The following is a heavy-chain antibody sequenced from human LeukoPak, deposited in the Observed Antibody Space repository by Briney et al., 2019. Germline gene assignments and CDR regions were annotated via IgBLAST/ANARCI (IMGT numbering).Heavy chain of an antibody. CDR2: ISGGDGNT. D-gene: IGHD4-17*01. Sequence: GGSLRLSCAASGFTFSNYAMTWVRRAPGKGLEWISGISGGDGNTYYADSVKGRFTISRDNSKNTLYLQMNSLRAEDTAVYYCARGVHGDYAFDIWGQGTMVTVSS. V-gene: IGHV3-23*01. CDR1: GFTFSNYA. J-gene: IGHJ3*02. CDR3: ARGVHGDYAFDI.